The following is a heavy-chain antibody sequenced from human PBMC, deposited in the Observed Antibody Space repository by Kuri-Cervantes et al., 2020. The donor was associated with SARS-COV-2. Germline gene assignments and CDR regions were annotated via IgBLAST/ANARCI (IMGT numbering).Heavy chain of an antibody. CDR3: ARGDIVVVVASLKYYYGMDV. D-gene: IGHD2-15*01. CDR1: GGSISSYY. Sequence: SETLSLTCTVSGGSISSYYWSWIRQPPGKGLEWIGYTHYSGSTNYNPSLKSRVTISVDTSKNQFSLKLSSVTAADTAVYYCARGDIVVVVASLKYYYGMDVWGQGTTVTVSS. CDR2: THYSGST. J-gene: IGHJ6*02. V-gene: IGHV4-59*12.